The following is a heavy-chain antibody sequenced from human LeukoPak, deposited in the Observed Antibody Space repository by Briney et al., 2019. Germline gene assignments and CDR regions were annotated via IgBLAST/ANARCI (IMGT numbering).Heavy chain of an antibody. J-gene: IGHJ4*02. CDR3: ARGPRLYDSSGYYYYFDY. CDR2: INHSGST. Sequence: PSETLSLTCAVYGGSLSGYYWSWIRQPPGKGLEWIGEINHSGSTNYNPSLKSRVTISVDTSKNQFSLKLSSVTAADTAVYYCARGPRLYDSSGYYYYFDYWGQGTLVTVSS. D-gene: IGHD3-22*01. CDR1: GGSLSGYY. V-gene: IGHV4-34*01.